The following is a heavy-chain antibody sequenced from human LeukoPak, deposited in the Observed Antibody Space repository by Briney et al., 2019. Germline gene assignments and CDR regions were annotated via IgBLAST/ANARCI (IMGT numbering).Heavy chain of an antibody. V-gene: IGHV5-51*01. D-gene: IGHD3-16*01. CDR3: AIFDFLFGEIDNWFDP. CDR2: IYPGDSDT. CDR1: GYSLTNNW. J-gene: IGHJ5*02. Sequence: GESLKISCKVSGYSLTNNWIGWVRQVPGKGLEWMGLIYPGDSDTRYSPSFQGQVTFSVDKSISTAYLQWSSLKASDTAMYYCAIFDFLFGEIDNWFDPWGQGTQVTVSS.